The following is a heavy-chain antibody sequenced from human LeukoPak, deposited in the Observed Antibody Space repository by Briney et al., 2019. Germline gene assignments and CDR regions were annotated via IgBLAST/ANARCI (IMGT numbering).Heavy chain of an antibody. CDR1: GGSISSYY. J-gene: IGHJ4*02. D-gene: IGHD1-26*01. Sequence: AETLSLTCTVSGGSISSYYWGWIRQLPGKGLEWIGYIYYSGGTNYNPSLKSRVTISVDTSKNQFSLKLSSVTAADTAVYYCAKDRSIGTYYTFDHWGQGTLVTVSS. CDR2: IYYSGGT. V-gene: IGHV4-59*12. CDR3: AKDRSIGTYYTFDH.